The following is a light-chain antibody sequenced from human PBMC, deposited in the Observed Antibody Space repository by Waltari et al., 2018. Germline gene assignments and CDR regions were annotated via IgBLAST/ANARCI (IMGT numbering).Light chain of an antibody. CDR2: DVS. CDR3: SSYTTDKTPV. V-gene: IGLV2-14*03. CDR1: SSDIGGYDY. Sequence: QPALTQPASVSGSPGQSITIPCTGSSSDIGGYDYVSWYQQHPGKAPKLIIYDVSKPPSAISSRFAGSKSGNTASLTISGLQAEDEADYYCSSYTTDKTPVIGGETKVTVL. J-gene: IGLJ2*01.